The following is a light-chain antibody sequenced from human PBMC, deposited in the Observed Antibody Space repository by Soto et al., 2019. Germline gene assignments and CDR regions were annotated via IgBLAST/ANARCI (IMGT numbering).Light chain of an antibody. CDR1: QGISSY. CDR2: AAS. J-gene: IGKJ4*01. CDR3: QQLNSYPGIT. V-gene: IGKV1-9*01. Sequence: IQLTQSPSSLSASVGDRVTITCRASQGISSYLAWYQQKPGKAPKLLIYAASTLQSGVPSRFSGSGSGTDVALTISSLQPEDFGTYYCQQLNSYPGITFGGGTKVEIK.